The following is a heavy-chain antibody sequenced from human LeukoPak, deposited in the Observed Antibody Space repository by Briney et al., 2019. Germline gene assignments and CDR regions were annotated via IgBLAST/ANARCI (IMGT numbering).Heavy chain of an antibody. J-gene: IGHJ3*02. CDR2: IYYSGST. D-gene: IGHD3-22*01. CDR1: GGSISSYY. V-gene: IGHV4-59*01. Sequence: SETLSLTCTVSGGSISSYYWSWIRQPPGKGLKWIGYIYYSGSTNYNPSLKSRVTTSVDTSKNQFSLKLSSVTAADTAVYYCARVATMIVVDIWGQGTMVTVSS. CDR3: ARVATMIVVDI.